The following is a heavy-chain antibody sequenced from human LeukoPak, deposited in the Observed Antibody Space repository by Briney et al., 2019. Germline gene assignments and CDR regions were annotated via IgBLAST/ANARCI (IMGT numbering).Heavy chain of an antibody. Sequence: PGGSLRLSCAASGFTFSSYSMNWVRQAPGKGLEWVSYISSSSSTIYYADSVKGRFTISRDNAKNSLYLQMNSLRAEDTAVYYCARDSTGSLYCDFWSGYYTRFDYWGQGTLVTVSS. J-gene: IGHJ4*02. CDR2: ISSSSSTI. D-gene: IGHD3-3*01. CDR3: ARDSTGSLYCDFWSGYYTRFDY. CDR1: GFTFSSYS. V-gene: IGHV3-48*01.